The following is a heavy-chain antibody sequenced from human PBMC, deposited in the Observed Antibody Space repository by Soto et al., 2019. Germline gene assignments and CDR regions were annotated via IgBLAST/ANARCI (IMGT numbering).Heavy chain of an antibody. CDR3: ARDTIMGVADRPVYYGMDV. CDR1: GGTFSSYA. V-gene: IGHV1-69*13. J-gene: IGHJ6*02. D-gene: IGHD6-6*01. CDR2: IIPIFGTA. Sequence: GASVKVSCKASGGTFSSYAISWVRQAPGQGLEWMGGIIPIFGTANYAQKFQGRVTITADESTSTAYMELSSLRSEDTAVYYCARDTIMGVADRPVYYGMDVWGQGTTVTVSS.